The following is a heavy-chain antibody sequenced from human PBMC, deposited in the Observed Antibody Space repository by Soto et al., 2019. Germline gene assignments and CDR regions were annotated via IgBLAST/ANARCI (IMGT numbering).Heavy chain of an antibody. J-gene: IGHJ4*02. CDR2: IWYDGSKK. CDR3: ARDREAAYGGFHYGSGSVNFAY. Sequence: PGGSLRLSCAASGFPFNSYSRHWVRQAPGKGLEWVAEIWYDGSKKYYADSVKGRFTISRDNSKNMLYLQMDSLRAEDTAVYYCARDREAAYGGFHYGSGSVNFAYWGQGTLVT. CDR1: GFPFNSYS. D-gene: IGHD3-10*01. V-gene: IGHV3-33*01.